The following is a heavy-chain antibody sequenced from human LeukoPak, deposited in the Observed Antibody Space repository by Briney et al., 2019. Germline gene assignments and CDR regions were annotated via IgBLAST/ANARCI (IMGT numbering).Heavy chain of an antibody. J-gene: IGHJ4*02. V-gene: IGHV4-34*01. D-gene: IGHD1-1*01. CDR2: INDSGST. CDR1: GGSFSGFY. Sequence: PSETLSLTCAVYGGSFSGFYFSWIRQPPGKGLEWIGEINDSGSTNYNPSLRSRATMSADTSKTQFSLILNSVTAADTAVYYCAKPTYRSGTGGFDSWGQGALVIVSS. CDR3: AKPTYRSGTGGFDS.